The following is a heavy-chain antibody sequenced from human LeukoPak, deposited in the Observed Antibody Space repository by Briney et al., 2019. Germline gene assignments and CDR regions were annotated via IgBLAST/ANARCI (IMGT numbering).Heavy chain of an antibody. J-gene: IGHJ3*02. CDR2: IYYSGST. CDR1: GGSISSYY. D-gene: IGHD3-10*01. CDR3: AKDRILWFGELLQNPDAFDI. Sequence: PSETLSLTCTVSGGSISSYYWSWIRQPPGKGLEWIGYIYYSGSTNYNPSLKSRVTISVDTSKNQFSLKLSSVTAADTAVYYCAKDRILWFGELLQNPDAFDIWGQGTMVTVSS. V-gene: IGHV4-59*01.